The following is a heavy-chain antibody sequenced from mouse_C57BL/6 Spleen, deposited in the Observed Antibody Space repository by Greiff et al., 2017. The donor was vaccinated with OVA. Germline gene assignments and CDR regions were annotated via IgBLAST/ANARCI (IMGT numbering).Heavy chain of an antibody. CDR3: ARDGGVTTWNYFDY. CDR1: GFTFSSYA. D-gene: IGHD2-2*01. J-gene: IGHJ2*01. CDR2: ISDGGSYN. Sequence: EVQLVESGGGLVKPGGSLKLSCAASGFTFSSYAMSWVRQTPEKRLEWVATISDGGSYNYYPDNVKGRFTIYRDNAKNKLYLQMSHLKSEDTAMYYCARDGGVTTWNYFDYWGQGTTLTVSS. V-gene: IGHV5-4*01.